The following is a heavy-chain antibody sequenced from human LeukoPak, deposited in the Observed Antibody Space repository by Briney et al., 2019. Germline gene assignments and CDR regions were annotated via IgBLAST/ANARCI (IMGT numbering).Heavy chain of an antibody. D-gene: IGHD6-13*01. Sequence: KSGESLKICRKGAGYSFTSFWIGWVRQMPGKGLEWMGIIYPGDSDTRYSPSFQGQVTTSADKSISTAYLQWSSLKASDTAMYYCVLRAAALNAFDIWGQGTMVTVSS. CDR3: VLRAAALNAFDI. CDR2: IYPGDSDT. J-gene: IGHJ3*02. CDR1: GYSFTSFW. V-gene: IGHV5-51*01.